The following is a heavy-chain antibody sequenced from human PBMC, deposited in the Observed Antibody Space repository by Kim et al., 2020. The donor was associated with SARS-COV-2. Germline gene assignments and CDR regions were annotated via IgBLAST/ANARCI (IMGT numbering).Heavy chain of an antibody. J-gene: IGHJ6*02. CDR2: INHSGST. CDR3: ARGLRSGSYRYYYYYGMDV. D-gene: IGHD3-10*01. CDR1: GGSFSGYY. V-gene: IGHV4-34*01. Sequence: SETLSLTCAVYGGSFSGYYWSWIRQPPGKGLEWIGEINHSGSTNYNPSLKSRVTISVDTSKNQFPLKLSSVTAADTAVYYCARGLRSGSYRYYYYYGMDVWGQGTTVTVSS.